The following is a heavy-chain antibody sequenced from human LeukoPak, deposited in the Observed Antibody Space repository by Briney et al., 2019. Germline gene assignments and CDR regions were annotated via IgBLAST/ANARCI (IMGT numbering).Heavy chain of an antibody. D-gene: IGHD3-9*01. CDR2: MNPNSGNT. V-gene: IGHV1-8*01. Sequence: ASVKVSCKASGYTFTSYDINWVRQATGQGLEWMGWMNPNSGNTGYAQKFQGRVTMTRNTSICTAYMELSSLRSEDTAVYYCARAPYYDILGAYYYYGMDVWGQGTTVTVSS. CDR3: ARAPYYDILGAYYYYGMDV. J-gene: IGHJ6*02. CDR1: GYTFTSYD.